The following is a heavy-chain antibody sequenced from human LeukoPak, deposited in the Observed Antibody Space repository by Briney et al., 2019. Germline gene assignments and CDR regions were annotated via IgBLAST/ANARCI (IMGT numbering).Heavy chain of an antibody. Sequence: SETLPLTCTVSGGSVNSYYWSWIRQPAGKGLEWIGHIYASGSNDYNPSLKSRVTMSLDMAKNQFSLRLTSVTAADTAVYFCARMVPAGTHNYWGQGLLVTVSS. CDR1: GGSVNSYY. CDR2: IYASGSN. D-gene: IGHD2-2*01. CDR3: ARMVPAGTHNY. J-gene: IGHJ4*02. V-gene: IGHV4-4*07.